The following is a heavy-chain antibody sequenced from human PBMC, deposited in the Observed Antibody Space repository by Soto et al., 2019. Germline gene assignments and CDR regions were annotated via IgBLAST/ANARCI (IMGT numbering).Heavy chain of an antibody. J-gene: IGHJ3*02. CDR2: IKQDASEK. V-gene: IGHV3-7*04. Sequence: EGQVVESGGGLVQPGGSLRLSCTASEFIFSTYWMTWVRQAPGKGLEWVANIKQDASEKYYVDSVNGRFIISRDNAKNLLYLQMNSLSTDDTAVYYCARVYYHSRGHDAYDILVQGTMVTVSS. CDR3: ARVYYHSRGHDAYDI. CDR1: EFIFSTYW. D-gene: IGHD3-22*01.